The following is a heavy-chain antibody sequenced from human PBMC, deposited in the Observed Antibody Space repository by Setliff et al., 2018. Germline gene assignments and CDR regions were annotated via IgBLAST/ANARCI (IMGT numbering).Heavy chain of an antibody. CDR2: IYRGGNT. D-gene: IGHD2-15*01. J-gene: IGHJ3*02. CDR1: GFTVSSNY. V-gene: IGHV3-66*02. Sequence: GSLRLSCAASGFTVSSNYMSWVRQAPGKGLEWVSIIYRGGNTYYADSVKGRFTISRDNSKNTLYLQMNSLRAEDTAVYYCARDTYIAQAFDIWGQGTMGTVSS. CDR3: ARDTYIAQAFDI.